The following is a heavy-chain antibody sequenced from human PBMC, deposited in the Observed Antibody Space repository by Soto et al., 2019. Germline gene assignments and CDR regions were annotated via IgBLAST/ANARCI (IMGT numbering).Heavy chain of an antibody. V-gene: IGHV3-23*01. CDR1: GFTFSSYA. CDR3: AKEEGYSSGWEPFDY. D-gene: IGHD6-19*01. Sequence: GGSLRLSCAASGFTFSSYAMSWVRQAPGKGLEWVSAISGSGGSTYYADSVKGRFTISRDNSKNTLYLQMNSLRAEDTAVYYCAKEEGYSSGWEPFDYWGQGTLVTVPQ. J-gene: IGHJ4*02. CDR2: ISGSGGST.